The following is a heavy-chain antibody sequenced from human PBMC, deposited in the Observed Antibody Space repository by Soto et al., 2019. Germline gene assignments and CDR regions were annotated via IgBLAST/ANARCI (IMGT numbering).Heavy chain of an antibody. D-gene: IGHD2-21*01. CDR2: IYYSGTT. J-gene: IGHJ6*02. CDR3: AASCVGCGGFNYYGMDV. V-gene: IGHV4-31*03. Sequence: SETLSLTCSVSGASISSGGYYWNWIRQHPGKGPEWIGYIYYSGTTYYNPSLKSRATISVDTSKNQFSLKLSSVTAADTAVYYCAASCVGCGGFNYYGMDVWGQGTTVTVSS. CDR1: GASISSGGYY.